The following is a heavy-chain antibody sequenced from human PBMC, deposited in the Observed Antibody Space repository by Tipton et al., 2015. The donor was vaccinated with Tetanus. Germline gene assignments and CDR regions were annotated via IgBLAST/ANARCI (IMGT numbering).Heavy chain of an antibody. J-gene: IGHJ6*02. Sequence: TLSLTCDVSGGPVSSSNWWSWVRQAPGKGLEWIGEIYYRGTTNYNPSLKSRVPISTDKSKNQVSLRLNSVTAADTAVYFCARTPDYYYGMDVWGQGTTVTVSS. CDR2: IYYRGTT. V-gene: IGHV4-4*01. CDR1: GGPVSSSNW. CDR3: ARTPDYYYGMDV.